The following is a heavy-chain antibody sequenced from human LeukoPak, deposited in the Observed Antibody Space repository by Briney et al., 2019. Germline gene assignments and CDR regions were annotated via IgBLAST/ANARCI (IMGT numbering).Heavy chain of an antibody. J-gene: IGHJ2*01. CDR3: AKEYGHGQWFFAL. V-gene: IGHV3-48*01. CDR2: LRSSSET. Sequence: GGSLRLSCAASGFIFSQYSMNWVRQAPGKGLGWVSHLRSSSETFYADSVKGRFTISRDNSKNTLYLQMNSLTTEDTAVYYCAKEYGHGQWFFALWGRGTLVSVST. CDR1: GFIFSQYS. D-gene: IGHD3-10*01.